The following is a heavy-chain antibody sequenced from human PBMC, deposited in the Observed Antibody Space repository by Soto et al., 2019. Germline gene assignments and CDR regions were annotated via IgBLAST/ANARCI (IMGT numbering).Heavy chain of an antibody. CDR1: GFTVSSNY. Sequence: GGSLRLSCAASGFTVSSNYMSWVRQAPGKGLEWVSVIYSGGSTYYADSVKGRFTISRDNSENTLYLQMNSLRAEDTAVYYCARNRPGEFDYWGQGTLVTVSS. CDR2: IYSGGST. CDR3: ARNRPGEFDY. J-gene: IGHJ4*02. V-gene: IGHV3-53*01.